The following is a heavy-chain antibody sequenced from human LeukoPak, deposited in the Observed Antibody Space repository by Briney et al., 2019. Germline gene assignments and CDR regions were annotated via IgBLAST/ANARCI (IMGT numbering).Heavy chain of an antibody. CDR3: ARYYYDSSGYQRYSFDY. Sequence: GGSLRLSCAASGFTVSSNYMSWVRRAPGKGLEWVSHISTGSSTIYYADSVKGRFTISRDNAKNSLYLQMNSLRAEDTAVYYCARYYYDSSGYQRYSFDYWGQGTLVTVSS. J-gene: IGHJ4*02. CDR2: ISTGSSTI. CDR1: GFTVSSNY. D-gene: IGHD3-22*01. V-gene: IGHV3-48*01.